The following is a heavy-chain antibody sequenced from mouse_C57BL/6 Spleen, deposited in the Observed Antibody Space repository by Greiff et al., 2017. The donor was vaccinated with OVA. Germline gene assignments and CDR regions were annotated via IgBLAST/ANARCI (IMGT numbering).Heavy chain of an antibody. D-gene: IGHD3-2*02. Sequence: VKLQQPGAELVKPGASVKLSCKASGYTFTSYWMHWVKQRPGQGLEWIGMIHPNSGSTNYNEKFKSKATLTVDQSSSTAYMQLSSLTSEDSAVYYCARSGSSDYGSFDYWGQGTTLTVSS. CDR3: ARSGSSDYGSFDY. CDR2: IHPNSGST. CDR1: GYTFTSYW. J-gene: IGHJ2*01. V-gene: IGHV1-64*01.